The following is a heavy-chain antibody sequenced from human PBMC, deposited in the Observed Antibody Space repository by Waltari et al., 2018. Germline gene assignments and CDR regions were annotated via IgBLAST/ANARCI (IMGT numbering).Heavy chain of an antibody. V-gene: IGHV3-7*01. D-gene: IGHD5-18*01. Sequence: VQLVDSGGGLVQPGESLRLSCATSGFTFTDYWMSWLRQAPGQGPEWVATINKDGTDKYYVDSVEGRFTISRDNAKNSLYLQMNSLRAEDTALYYCRVYSHGPFDVWGQGTMVTVSS. CDR3: RVYSHGPFDV. CDR2: INKDGTDK. J-gene: IGHJ3*01. CDR1: GFTFTDYW.